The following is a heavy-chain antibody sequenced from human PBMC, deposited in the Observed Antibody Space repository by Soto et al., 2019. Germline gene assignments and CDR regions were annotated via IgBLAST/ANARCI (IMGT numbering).Heavy chain of an antibody. J-gene: IGHJ4*02. V-gene: IGHV4-30-2*01. D-gene: IGHD3-22*01. Sequence: PSEPLSLTCNMSGDSYSISTYSWRWIRQPPWKARQWIGFIYHSGGTSYNPSLASRVSISLDRSNNQCSLKIKSVTAADTAVYYCARGGYYYDSSAYSEVYDFDYWGQGLLVTVSA. CDR3: ARGGYYYDSSAYSEVYDFDY. CDR2: IYHSGGT. CDR1: GDSYSISTYS.